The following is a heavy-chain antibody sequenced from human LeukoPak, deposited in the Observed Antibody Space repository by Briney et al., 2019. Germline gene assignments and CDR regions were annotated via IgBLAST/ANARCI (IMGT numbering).Heavy chain of an antibody. D-gene: IGHD3-3*01. J-gene: IGHJ4*02. V-gene: IGHV1-69*05. CDR1: GGTFSSYA. Sequence: ASVKVPCKASGGTFSSYAISWVRQAPGQGLEWMGGIIPIFGTANYAQKFQGRVTITTDESTSTAYMELSSLRSEDTAVYYCARGNYDFWSGYYHGGYYFDYWGQGTLVTVSS. CDR3: ARGNYDFWSGYYHGGYYFDY. CDR2: IIPIFGTA.